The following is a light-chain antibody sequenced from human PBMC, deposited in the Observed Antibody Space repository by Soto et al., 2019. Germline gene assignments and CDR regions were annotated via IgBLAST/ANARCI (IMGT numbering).Light chain of an antibody. J-gene: IGKJ4*02. CDR3: QQYSSYSP. CDR1: QSINNL. CDR2: KAS. V-gene: IGKV1-5*03. Sequence: DIKMTQSPSTLSASVGDRVTITCRASQSINNLLAWYQQKPGKAPKLLIYKASSLESGVPSRFSSNGSGTEFTLTISSLQPDDFATYYCQQYSSYSPFGGGTKVEIK.